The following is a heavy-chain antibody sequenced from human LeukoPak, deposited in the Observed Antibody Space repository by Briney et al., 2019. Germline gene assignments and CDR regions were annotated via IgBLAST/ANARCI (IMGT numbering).Heavy chain of an antibody. CDR2: IHTSGKT. Sequence: SETLSLTCTASGGSISGYYWSWIRQPAGEGLEWIGLIHTSGKTNYNLSLKSRVSMSVDTSKNQFSLKLTSVTAADTAVYYCVRGGSAAAAVFDYWGQGTLVTVSS. CDR3: VRGGSAAAAVFDY. D-gene: IGHD6-13*01. J-gene: IGHJ4*02. V-gene: IGHV4-4*07. CDR1: GGSISGYY.